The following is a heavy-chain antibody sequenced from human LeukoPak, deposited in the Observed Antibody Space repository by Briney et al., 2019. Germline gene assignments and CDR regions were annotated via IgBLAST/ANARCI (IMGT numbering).Heavy chain of an antibody. CDR2: IYYSGST. J-gene: IGHJ4*02. V-gene: IGHV4-39*01. CDR3: ARRVGAHPFDY. CDR1: GGSISSYY. D-gene: IGHD1-26*01. Sequence: DPSETLSLTCTVSGGSISSYYWSWIRQPPGKGLEWIGSIYYSGSTYYNPSLKSRVTISVDTSKNQFSLKLSSVTAADTAVYYCARRVGAHPFDYWGQGTLVTVSS.